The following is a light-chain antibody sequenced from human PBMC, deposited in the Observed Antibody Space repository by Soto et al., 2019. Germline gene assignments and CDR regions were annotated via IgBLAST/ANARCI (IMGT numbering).Light chain of an antibody. CDR2: AAS. V-gene: IGKV1-39*01. CDR3: GQFVSSPPRT. J-gene: IGKJ1*01. Sequence: DIQMTQSPSSLSASVGDRVTITCRASQSISSYLNWYQQKPGKAPKLLIYAASSLQSGVPSRFSGSGSGTDFTLTISRLEPEDFAVYYCGQFVSSPPRTFGQGTKVEIK. CDR1: QSISSY.